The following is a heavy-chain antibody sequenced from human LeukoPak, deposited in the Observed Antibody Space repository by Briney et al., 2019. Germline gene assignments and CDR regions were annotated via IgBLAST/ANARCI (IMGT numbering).Heavy chain of an antibody. J-gene: IGHJ4*02. D-gene: IGHD2-15*01. CDR1: GFTFSSYA. Sequence: GGSLRLSCAASGFTFSSYAMHWVRQAPGKGLEWVAVIPYDGSNKYYADSVKGRFTISRDNSKNTLYLQMNSLRAEDTAVYYCARGGRAPERYMGDYWGQGTLVTVSS. V-gene: IGHV3-30*01. CDR3: ARGGRAPERYMGDY. CDR2: IPYDGSNK.